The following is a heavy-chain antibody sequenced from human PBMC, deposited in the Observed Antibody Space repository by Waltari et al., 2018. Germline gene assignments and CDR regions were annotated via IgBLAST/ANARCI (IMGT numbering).Heavy chain of an antibody. D-gene: IGHD2-2*01. Sequence: VQRVESGGGVVQPGRSLTLSCGGPGLTFTCMAMHCVRHAPGKGLEWVAVISYDGSNKYYADSVKGRFTISRDNSKNTLYLQMNSLRAEDTAVYYCARAPSARPLKYWGQGTLVTVSS. J-gene: IGHJ4*02. V-gene: IGHV3-30-3*01. CDR2: ISYDGSNK. CDR3: ARAPSARPLKY. CDR1: GLTFTCMA.